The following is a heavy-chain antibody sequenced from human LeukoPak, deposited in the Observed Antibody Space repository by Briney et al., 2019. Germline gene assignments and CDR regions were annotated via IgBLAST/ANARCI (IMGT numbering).Heavy chain of an antibody. CDR3: AKMMEIVVVVAATHEYFQH. V-gene: IGHV3-23*01. CDR2: ISGSGGST. J-gene: IGHJ1*01. D-gene: IGHD2-15*01. CDR1: GFTFSSYA. Sequence: GGSRRLSCAASGFTFSSYAMSWVRQAPGKGLEWVSAISGSGGSTYYADSVKGRFTISRDNSKNTLYLQMNSLRAEDTAVYYCAKMMEIVVVVAATHEYFQHWGQGTLVTVSS.